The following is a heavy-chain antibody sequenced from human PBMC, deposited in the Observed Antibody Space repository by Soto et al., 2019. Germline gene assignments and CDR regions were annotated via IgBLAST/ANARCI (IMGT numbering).Heavy chain of an antibody. CDR2: IWYDGSNK. CDR3: ARDGSGWYGPRYGMDV. V-gene: IGHV3-33*08. Sequence: GGSLRLSCSPSGFTFSSYGMHWVRQAPGKGLEWVAVIWYDGSNKYYADSVKGRFTISRDNSKNTLYLQMNSLRAEDTAVYYCARDGSGWYGPRYGMDVWGQGTTVTVSS. CDR1: GFTFSSYG. D-gene: IGHD6-19*01. J-gene: IGHJ6*02.